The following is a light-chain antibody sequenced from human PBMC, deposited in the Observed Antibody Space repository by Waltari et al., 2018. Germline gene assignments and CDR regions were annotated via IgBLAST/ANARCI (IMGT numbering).Light chain of an antibody. CDR3: SSYAGSYTFVV. Sequence: QSALTQPRSASGPPGHSVTISCTGTSRDVGGSASVPWYQQHPGEAPKLMIYDVTKRPSGVPDRFSGSKSGNTASLTISGLQAEDEADYHCSSYAGSYTFVVFGGGTKLTVL. CDR1: SRDVGGSAS. V-gene: IGLV2-11*01. CDR2: DVT. J-gene: IGLJ2*01.